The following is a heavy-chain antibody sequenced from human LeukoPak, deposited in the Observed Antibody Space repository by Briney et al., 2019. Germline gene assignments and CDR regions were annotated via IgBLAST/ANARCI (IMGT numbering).Heavy chain of an antibody. J-gene: IGHJ3*02. CDR3: ARLSYDILTGQDAFDI. Sequence: RPSETLSLTCAVYGGSFSGYYWSWIRQPPGKGLEWIGEINHSGSTNYNPSLKSRVTISVDTSKNQFSLKLSSVTAADTAVYYCARLSYDILTGQDAFDIWGQGTMVTVSS. D-gene: IGHD3-9*01. CDR2: INHSGST. V-gene: IGHV4-34*01. CDR1: GGSFSGYY.